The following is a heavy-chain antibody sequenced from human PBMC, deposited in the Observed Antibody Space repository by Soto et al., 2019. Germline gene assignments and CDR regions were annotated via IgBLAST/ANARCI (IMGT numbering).Heavy chain of an antibody. CDR3: ARSDIAGTTTIRGSLGWFDP. V-gene: IGHV1-69*02. Sequence: QVQLVQSGAEVKKPGSSVKVSCKASGGTFSSYTITWVRQAPGQGLEWMGRIIPILGIANYAQKIQGRVTITADKATSTAYMELSSLRSEDTAVYYCARSDIAGTTTIRGSLGWFDPWGQGTLVTVSS. J-gene: IGHJ5*02. CDR2: IIPILGIA. CDR1: GGTFSSYT. D-gene: IGHD1-7*01.